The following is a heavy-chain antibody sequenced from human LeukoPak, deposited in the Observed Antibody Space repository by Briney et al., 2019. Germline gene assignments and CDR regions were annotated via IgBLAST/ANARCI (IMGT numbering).Heavy chain of an antibody. CDR2: IYYSGST. D-gene: IGHD3-9*01. Sequence: PSETLSLTCTVSGGSMSSYSWSWIRQPPGEGLEWIGYIYYSGSTNYNPSLKSRVTISVDTSKNQFSLKLSSVTAADTAVYYCARDRYDILTGYYTGYFDLWGRGTLVTVSS. J-gene: IGHJ2*01. CDR3: ARDRYDILTGYYTGYFDL. V-gene: IGHV4-59*01. CDR1: GGSMSSYS.